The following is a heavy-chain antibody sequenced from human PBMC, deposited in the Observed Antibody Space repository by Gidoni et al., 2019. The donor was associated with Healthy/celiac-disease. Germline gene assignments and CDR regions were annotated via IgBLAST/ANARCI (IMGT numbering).Heavy chain of an antibody. CDR1: GFPFSSYA. J-gene: IGHJ4*02. CDR3: ARRWQQLAFDY. CDR2: ITYDGSNK. Sequence: QVQLVESGGGVVEPGRSLRLSWAAPGFPFSSYARQWVRQAPGKGREWVSGITYDGSNKYYADSVKGRFTISRDNSKNTLYLQMNSLRAEDSAVYYCARRWQQLAFDYWGQGTLVTVSS. V-gene: IGHV3-30-3*01. D-gene: IGHD6-13*01.